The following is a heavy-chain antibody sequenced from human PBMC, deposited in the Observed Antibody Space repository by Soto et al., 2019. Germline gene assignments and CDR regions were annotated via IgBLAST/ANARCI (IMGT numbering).Heavy chain of an antibody. Sequence: SETLSLTCAVSGYSISSGYYWGWLRQPPGKGLEWFGSIYHGGSTYYNPSLNSLVTLSIDMTNNHVSLILISVTAADTVVYYCPRVGPWVPYCYDGSPYTLENWFDPWGQGTLVTVSS. CDR3: PRVGPWVPYCYDGSPYTLENWFDP. D-gene: IGHD3-22*01. CDR2: IYHGGST. V-gene: IGHV4-38-2*01. CDR1: GYSISSGYY. J-gene: IGHJ5*01.